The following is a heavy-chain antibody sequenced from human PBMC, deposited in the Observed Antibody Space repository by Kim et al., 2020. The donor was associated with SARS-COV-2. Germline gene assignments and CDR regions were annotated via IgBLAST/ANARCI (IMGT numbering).Heavy chain of an antibody. D-gene: IGHD3-22*01. V-gene: IGHV4-34*01. CDR3: SRALDSTGFYH. CDR2: VTHGGST. CDR1: GGSLIGYY. Sequence: SETLSLTCSVSGGSLIGYYWAWIRQTPGKGLEWIGEVTHGGSTNYSPSLKDRVSISVDMSKRQFSLNLASVTAADTAVYFCSRALDSTGFYHWGQGTRFT. J-gene: IGHJ4*02.